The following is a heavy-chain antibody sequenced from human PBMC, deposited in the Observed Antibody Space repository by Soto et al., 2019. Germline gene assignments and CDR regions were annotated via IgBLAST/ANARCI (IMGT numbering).Heavy chain of an antibody. J-gene: IGHJ4*02. CDR1: GDTFSFYT. V-gene: IGHV1-69*02. CDR2: INPIVSMS. D-gene: IGHD3-10*01. CDR3: AASYGSGYRAFDY. Sequence: QVQLVQSGTEVKKPESSVKVSCKASGDTFSFYTINWVRQAPGLGLEWVGRINPIVSMSNYAQKFQGRVSMTADKSTSTAYMELRSLRSDDTAMYFCAASYGSGYRAFDYWGQGALVIVSS.